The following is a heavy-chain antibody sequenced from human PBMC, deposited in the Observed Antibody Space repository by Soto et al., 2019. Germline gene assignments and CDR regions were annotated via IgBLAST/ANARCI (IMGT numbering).Heavy chain of an antibody. CDR2: ISSSGSTI. Sequence: GGSLRLSCAASGFTFSSYEMNWVRQAPGKGLEWVSYISSSGSTIYYADSVKGRFTISRDNAKTSLFLQMNSLRDEDTAMYYCARGGGYCSSSTCYSGHFDYWGQGTLVTVSS. V-gene: IGHV3-48*03. CDR3: ARGGGYCSSSTCYSGHFDY. D-gene: IGHD2-2*01. J-gene: IGHJ4*02. CDR1: GFTFSSYE.